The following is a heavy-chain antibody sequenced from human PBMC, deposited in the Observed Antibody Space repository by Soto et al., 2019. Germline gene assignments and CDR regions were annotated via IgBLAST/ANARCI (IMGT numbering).Heavy chain of an antibody. CDR1: GFNFNNYA. V-gene: IGHV3-23*01. CDR3: AKDGPFGAGSYNWFDP. Sequence: PGGSLGLSCVASGFNFNNYAMTWVRQAPGKGLEWVSAISTSGGSTYYADSVKGRFTISRDNSKNTLYLQMNSLRAEDTAVYYCAKDGPFGAGSYNWFDPGGQGTLGTVSS. CDR2: ISTSGGST. D-gene: IGHD3-10*01. J-gene: IGHJ5*02.